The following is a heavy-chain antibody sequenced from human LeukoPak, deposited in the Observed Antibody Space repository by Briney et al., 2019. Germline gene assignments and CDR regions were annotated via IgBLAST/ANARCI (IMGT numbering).Heavy chain of an antibody. CDR2: IYSSGTT. D-gene: IGHD3-3*01. V-gene: IGHV4-4*09. Sequence: SETLSLTCTASGGSIRGYFWSWIRQPPGKGLEWIGYIYSSGTTNYNPSLKSRVTLSVDTSKNQFSLKLSSVTAADTAVYYCAKYDFRATSPSSWFDPWGQGTLVTVSS. J-gene: IGHJ5*02. CDR1: GGSIRGYF. CDR3: AKYDFRATSPSSWFDP.